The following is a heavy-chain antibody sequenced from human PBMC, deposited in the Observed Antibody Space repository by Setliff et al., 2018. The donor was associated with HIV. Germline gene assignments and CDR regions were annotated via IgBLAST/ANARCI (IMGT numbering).Heavy chain of an antibody. D-gene: IGHD3-3*01. CDR3: ARSKTFYDFWDGYYTHGAFKI. V-gene: IGHV4-39*01. CDR1: SGSITSRTYY. CDR2: IFYSGIT. J-gene: IGHJ3*02. Sequence: SETLSLTCTVSSGSITSRTYYWGWIRQPPGKGLEWIGSIFYSGITYYNPSLKSRVSISVDTSKNQFSLNLTSVTAADTAVYYCARSKTFYDFWDGYYTHGAFKIWGLGTMVTVSS.